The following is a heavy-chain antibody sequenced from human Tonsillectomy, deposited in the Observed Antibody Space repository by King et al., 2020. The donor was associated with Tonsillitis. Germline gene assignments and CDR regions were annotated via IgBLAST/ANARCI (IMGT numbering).Heavy chain of an antibody. V-gene: IGHV3-11*01. Sequence: VQLVESGGGLVKPGGSLRLSCAASGFTLSDYYMNWIRKAPGKGLEWVSYISSSGRTIYYADSVKGRFTISRDNAKKSLYLQMNSLRAEDTAVYYCARDKIPHSGTNIPNPGYYYGMDVWGQGTTVTVSS. CDR3: ARDKIPHSGTNIPNPGYYYGMDV. D-gene: IGHD2-2*01. CDR2: ISSSGRTI. J-gene: IGHJ6*02. CDR1: GFTLSDYY.